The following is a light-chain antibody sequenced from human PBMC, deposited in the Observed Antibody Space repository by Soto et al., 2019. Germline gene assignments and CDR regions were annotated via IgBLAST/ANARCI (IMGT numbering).Light chain of an antibody. CDR3: YLYGSSLCS. V-gene: IGKV3-20*01. CDR2: AAS. J-gene: IGKJ2*04. CDR1: QSVSSSY. Sequence: EIVLIQSPRNLSLSEGGIDILSRRASQSVSSSYLAWYQQKPGQAPRLLIYAASSRATGIPDRFSGSESGTGFTLAIRRLQPNHSADFCCYLYGSSLCSFG.